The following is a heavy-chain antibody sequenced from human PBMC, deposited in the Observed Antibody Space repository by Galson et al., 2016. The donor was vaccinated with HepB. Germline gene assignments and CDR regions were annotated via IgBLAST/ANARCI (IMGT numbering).Heavy chain of an antibody. Sequence: SLRLSCAASGFTFSNAWMSWVRQVPGKGLEWVARVYSETDGGTTDYAVPVKGRFSISSEDSKNMLYLEMNNLRTEDTAVYFCTTVCTYGRHCIDYWGQGTLVTVSS. CDR3: TTVCTYGRHCIDY. CDR1: GFTFSNAW. CDR2: VYSETDGGTT. J-gene: IGHJ4*02. D-gene: IGHD3-10*01. V-gene: IGHV3-15*01.